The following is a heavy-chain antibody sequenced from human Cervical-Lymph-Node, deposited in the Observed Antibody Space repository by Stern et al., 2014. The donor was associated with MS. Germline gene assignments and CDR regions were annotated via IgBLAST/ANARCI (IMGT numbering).Heavy chain of an antibody. CDR1: GFTFSSYG. J-gene: IGHJ4*02. Sequence: MQLVESGGAVVQPGRSLRLSCAASGFTFSSYGMHWVRQAPGKGLEWVTVISYDGNHKYYAASVKGRFTISRDKSKSTLHLQMNSVTPDDTAIYYCARDYEDTSMLFDHWGQGTLVTVSS. CDR3: ARDYEDTSMLFDH. CDR2: ISYDGNHK. V-gene: IGHV3-30*03. D-gene: IGHD2-8*01.